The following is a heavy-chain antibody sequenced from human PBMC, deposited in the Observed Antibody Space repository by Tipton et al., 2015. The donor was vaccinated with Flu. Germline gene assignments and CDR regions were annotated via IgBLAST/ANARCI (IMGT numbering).Heavy chain of an antibody. Sequence: TLSLTCAVYGGSFSGYYWSWIRQPPGKGLEWIGEINHSGSTNYNPSLKSRVTISVDTSKNQFSLKLSSVTAADTAVYCCARDQRKLTYYDFWSGYSPQLNYYYYGMDVWGQGTTVTVSS. CDR2: INHSGST. J-gene: IGHJ6*02. CDR3: ARDQRKLTYYDFWSGYSPQLNYYYYGMDV. V-gene: IGHV4-34*01. D-gene: IGHD3-3*01. CDR1: GGSFSGYY.